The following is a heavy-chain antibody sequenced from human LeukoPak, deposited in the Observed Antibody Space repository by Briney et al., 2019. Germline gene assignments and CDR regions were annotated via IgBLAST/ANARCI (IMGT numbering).Heavy chain of an antibody. J-gene: IGHJ6*04. CDR1: GYTFTGYY. V-gene: IGHV1-2*02. Sequence: ASVKVSCKASGYTFTGYYMHWVRQAPGQGLEWMGWINPNSGGTNYAQKFQGRVTMTRDTSISTAYMELSRLRSDDTAVYYCARDNRGGYCSGGSCYSYGMDVWGKGTTVTVSS. CDR3: ARDNRGGYCSGGSCYSYGMDV. CDR2: INPNSGGT. D-gene: IGHD2-15*01.